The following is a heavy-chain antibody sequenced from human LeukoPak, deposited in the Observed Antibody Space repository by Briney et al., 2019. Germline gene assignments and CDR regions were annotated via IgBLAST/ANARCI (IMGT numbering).Heavy chain of an antibody. Sequence: GRSLRLSCAASGFTFSSYGMHWVRQAPGKGLEWVALISYDGNNEYYADSVKGRFTISRDNAKNSLYLQMNSLRAEDTAVYYCAELGITMIGGVWGKGTTVTISS. V-gene: IGHV3-30*18. CDR2: ISYDGNNE. J-gene: IGHJ6*04. D-gene: IGHD3-10*02. CDR3: AELGITMIGGV. CDR1: GFTFSSYG.